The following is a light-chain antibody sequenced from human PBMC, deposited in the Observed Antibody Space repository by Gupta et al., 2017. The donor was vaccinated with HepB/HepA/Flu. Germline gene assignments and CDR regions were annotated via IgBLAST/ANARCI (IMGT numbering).Light chain of an antibody. J-gene: IGLJ2*01. CDR2: DVS. Sequence: ALPPPSSLSGSPRQSTTTSCTRTSSDVGGYNYVSWYQQHPGKAPKLMIYDVSNRPSGVSNRFSGSKSGNTASLTISGLQAEDEADYYCSSYTSSSTRPVVFGGGTKRTVL. V-gene: IGLV2-14*03. CDR3: SSYTSSSTRPVV. CDR1: SSDVGGYNY.